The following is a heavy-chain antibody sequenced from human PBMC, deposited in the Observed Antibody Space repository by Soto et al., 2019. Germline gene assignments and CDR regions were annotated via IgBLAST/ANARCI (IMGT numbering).Heavy chain of an antibody. J-gene: IGHJ6*02. Sequence: SETLSLTCAVSGGSISSGGYSWSWIRQPPGKGLEWIGYIYHSGSTYYNPSLKSRVTISVDKSKNQFSLKLSSVTAADTAVYYCARESGSYYYGMDVWGQGTTVTVSS. D-gene: IGHD1-26*01. V-gene: IGHV4-30-2*01. CDR3: ARESGSYYYGMDV. CDR1: GGSISSGGYS. CDR2: IYHSGST.